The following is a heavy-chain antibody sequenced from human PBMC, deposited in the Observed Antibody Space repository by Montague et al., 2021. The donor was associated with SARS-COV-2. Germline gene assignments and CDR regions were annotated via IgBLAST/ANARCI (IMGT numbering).Heavy chain of an antibody. J-gene: IGHJ4*02. CDR3: VRYSGWFYFDF. D-gene: IGHD6-19*01. CDR2: TYYRSKWYS. CDR1: GDSVSSNSVA. Sequence: CAISGDSVSSNSVARSWIRQSPSRGPERLGRTYYRSKWYSDYAPSVRGRLTVNPDASKNEFSLELNYVTPEDTAVYYCVRYSGWFYFDFWGQGTLVTVSS. V-gene: IGHV6-1*01.